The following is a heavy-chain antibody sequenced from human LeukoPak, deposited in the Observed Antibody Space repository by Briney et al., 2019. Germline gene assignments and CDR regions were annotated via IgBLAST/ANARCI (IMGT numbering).Heavy chain of an antibody. CDR2: IYPGDSDT. V-gene: IGHV5-51*01. Sequence: GESLKISCKASGYTFIIHWIGWVRQTPGKGLEWMGIIYPGDSDTRYSPSFQGQVTISADRSINTAYLQWSSLKASDTAMYYCATVPRIPAVGNTEYFQYWGQGTLVTVSS. J-gene: IGHJ1*01. CDR1: GYTFIIHW. CDR3: ATVPRIPAVGNTEYFQY. D-gene: IGHD6-13*01.